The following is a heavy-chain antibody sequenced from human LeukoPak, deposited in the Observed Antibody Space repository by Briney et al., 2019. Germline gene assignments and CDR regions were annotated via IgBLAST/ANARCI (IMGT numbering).Heavy chain of an antibody. CDR3: AKHSHSSGWSASRGLFDP. D-gene: IGHD6-13*01. J-gene: IGHJ5*02. CDR1: GFTFSSYA. Sequence: PGGSLRLSCAASGFTFSSYAMSWVRQAPGKGLEWVSAISGSGGSTYYADSVKGRFTISRDNSKNTLYLQMNSLRAEDTAVYYCAKHSHSSGWSASRGLFDPWGQGTLVTVSS. CDR2: ISGSGGST. V-gene: IGHV3-23*01.